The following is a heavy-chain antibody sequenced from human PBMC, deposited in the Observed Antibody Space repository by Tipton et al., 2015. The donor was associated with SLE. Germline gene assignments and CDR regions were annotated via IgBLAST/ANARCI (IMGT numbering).Heavy chain of an antibody. CDR3: ARDIEAPGDFLYFDY. J-gene: IGHJ4*02. CDR1: GISVSTHY. CDR2: MHNSGDS. Sequence: TLSLTCKVSGISVSTHYWSWIRQPPGKGLEWIGQMHNSGDSTYNPSLNSRVTMSVDTTKNHFSLKLTSVIAADTAVYYCARDIEAPGDFLYFDYWGQGILVTVSS. V-gene: IGHV4-59*02. D-gene: IGHD7-27*01.